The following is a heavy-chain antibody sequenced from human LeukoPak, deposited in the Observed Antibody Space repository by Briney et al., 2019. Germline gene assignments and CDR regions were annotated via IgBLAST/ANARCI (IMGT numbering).Heavy chain of an antibody. V-gene: IGHV3-43*02. Sequence: HPGGSLRLSCAASGFAFDDYAMHWVRQAPGTGLEWVSLISGDGGSTYYADSVKGRFTISRDNSKNSLYLQMNSLRTDDTALYFCAKDIYPTPARPDAFDIWGQGTMVTVSS. D-gene: IGHD2-2*02. CDR3: AKDIYPTPARPDAFDI. CDR2: ISGDGGST. CDR1: GFAFDDYA. J-gene: IGHJ3*02.